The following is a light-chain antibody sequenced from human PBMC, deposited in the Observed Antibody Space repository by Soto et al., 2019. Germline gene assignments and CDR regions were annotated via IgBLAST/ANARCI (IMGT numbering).Light chain of an antibody. CDR3: QQGSSAPFT. Sequence: DIQVTQSPSSLSASVGDRVTITCRTSQTINTYLNWYQQQPGQAPKLLIFAASTLHSGVPSRFSGSGSGTDFTLTITSLQPEDFATYYCQQGSSAPFTFGPGTQLEV. CDR2: AAS. J-gene: IGKJ2*01. V-gene: IGKV1-39*01. CDR1: QTINTY.